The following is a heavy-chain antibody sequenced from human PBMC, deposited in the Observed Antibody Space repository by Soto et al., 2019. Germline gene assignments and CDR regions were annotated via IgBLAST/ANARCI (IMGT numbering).Heavy chain of an antibody. Sequence: QVQLQESGPGLVKPSQTLSLTCTVSGGSISSGGYYWSWIRQHPGKGLEWIGYIYYSGSTYYNPSLKSRFTISVEPSKNQFSLKLSSVTAADTAVYYCARDQVRVRGVFDYWGQGTLVTVSS. CDR1: GGSISSGGYY. V-gene: IGHV4-31*03. J-gene: IGHJ4*02. D-gene: IGHD3-10*02. CDR2: IYYSGST. CDR3: ARDQVRVRGVFDY.